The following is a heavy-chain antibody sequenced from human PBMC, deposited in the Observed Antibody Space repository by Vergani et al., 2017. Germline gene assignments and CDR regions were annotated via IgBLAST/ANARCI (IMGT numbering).Heavy chain of an antibody. D-gene: IGHD1-26*01. Sequence: EVQLVQSGAEVTKPGESLKISCQISGYSFTNYWIGSVRQMPGKGLEWMGIIHPADSDPRYSPSFQGQLTISVDKSISTAYLQRSSLRAADSAMYYCARLSGRDISGSKYLDYWGQGTLVTVSS. J-gene: IGHJ4*02. CDR1: GYSFTNYW. CDR3: ARLSGRDISGSKYLDY. V-gene: IGHV5-51*01. CDR2: IHPADSDP.